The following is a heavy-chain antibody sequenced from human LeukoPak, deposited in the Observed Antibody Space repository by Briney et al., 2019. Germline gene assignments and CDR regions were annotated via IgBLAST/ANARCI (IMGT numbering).Heavy chain of an antibody. J-gene: IGHJ4*02. D-gene: IGHD3-9*01. CDR3: AITNDIFTGYFTH. Sequence: PSETLSLTCTVSGGAISSHYWSWIRQPPGKVLEWIGYIYYSGITNYNPSLKSRVTISVDTSKNQFSLKLSSVTAADTAFYYCAITNDIFTGYFTHWGQGTPVTVSS. CDR2: IYYSGIT. V-gene: IGHV4-59*11. CDR1: GGAISSHY.